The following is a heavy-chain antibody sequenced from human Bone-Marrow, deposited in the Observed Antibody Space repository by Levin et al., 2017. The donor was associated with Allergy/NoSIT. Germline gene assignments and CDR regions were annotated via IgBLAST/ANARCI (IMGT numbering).Heavy chain of an antibody. CDR2: IYYSGST. D-gene: IGHD7-27*01. CDR1: GGSISRSNW. CDR3: ARLPNWQYYYFDY. V-gene: IGHV4-4*02. J-gene: IGHJ4*02. Sequence: SETLSLTCVVSGGSISRSNWWSWVRQSPGKALEWIGEIYYSGSTNYNPSFQSRASLSVDPSKNQFSLTLTSVTAADTAIYYCARLPNWQYYYFDYWGPGTAVTVS.